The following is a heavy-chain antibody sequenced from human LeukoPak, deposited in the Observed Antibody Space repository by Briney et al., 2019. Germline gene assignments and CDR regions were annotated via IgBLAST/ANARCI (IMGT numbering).Heavy chain of an antibody. Sequence: GGSLRLSCAASGFTFSSFAINWVRQAPGKGLEWVSVITGSGSGADYADSVKGRFTISRDNSKNTLYLQMSNLRAEDTAVYFCARGGGLDVWGQGATVTVSS. J-gene: IGHJ6*02. CDR3: ARGGGLDV. CDR1: GFTFSSFA. V-gene: IGHV3-23*01. CDR2: ITGSGSGA. D-gene: IGHD3-16*01.